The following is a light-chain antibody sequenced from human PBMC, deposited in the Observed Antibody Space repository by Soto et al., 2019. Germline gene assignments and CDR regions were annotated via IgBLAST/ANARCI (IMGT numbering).Light chain of an antibody. V-gene: IGLV1-44*01. CDR2: NND. CDR3: VAWDDSLKGPV. CDR1: SSNIGSNT. J-gene: IGLJ2*01. Sequence: QSVLTPPPSASETPGQRVTISCSGSSSNIGSNTVNWYQQLPGTAPKLLMYNNDRRPSGVPDRFSGSKSGTSASLAISGLKSEDESDYYCVAWDDSLKGPVFGGGTKVTVL.